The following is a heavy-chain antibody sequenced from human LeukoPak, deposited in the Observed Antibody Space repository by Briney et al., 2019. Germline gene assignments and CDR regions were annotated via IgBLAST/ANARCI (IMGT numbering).Heavy chain of an antibody. J-gene: IGHJ4*02. CDR2: IYHSGST. D-gene: IGHD2-8*01. CDR3: ARRFWRTYGYFDY. CDR1: GGSISSGGYS. Sequence: SETLSLTCAVSGGSISSGGYSWSWIRQPPGKGLEWIGYIYHSGSTYYNPSLKSRVTISVDRSKNQFSLKLSSVTAADTAVYYCARRFWRTYGYFDYWGQGTLVTVSS. V-gene: IGHV4-30-2*01.